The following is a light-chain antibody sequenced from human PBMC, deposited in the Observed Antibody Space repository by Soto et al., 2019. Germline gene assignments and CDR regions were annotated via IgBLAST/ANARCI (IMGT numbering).Light chain of an antibody. J-gene: IGKJ4*01. CDR2: GAS. Sequence: EIVLTQSPGTLSLSPGERATLSCRASQSVSSNYLAWYQQKPGQAPRLLIYGASSRATGVPDRFSGSGSGTDFTLTLRKLEPEDFALYYCQQYGSSPPLTFGGGTKVEIK. V-gene: IGKV3-20*01. CDR1: QSVSSNY. CDR3: QQYGSSPPLT.